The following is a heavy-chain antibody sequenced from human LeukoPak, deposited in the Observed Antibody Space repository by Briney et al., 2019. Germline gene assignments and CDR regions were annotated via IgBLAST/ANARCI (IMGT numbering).Heavy chain of an antibody. J-gene: IGHJ4*02. CDR3: AREVGATNYFDY. Sequence: PGGSLRLSCAASGFTFSRYWMSWVRQAPGKGLEWVANIKQDGSEKYYVDSVKGRFTISRDNAKNSLYLQMNSLRAEDTAVYYCAREVGATNYFDYWGQGTLVTVSS. V-gene: IGHV3-7*03. CDR2: IKQDGSEK. CDR1: GFTFSRYW. D-gene: IGHD1-26*01.